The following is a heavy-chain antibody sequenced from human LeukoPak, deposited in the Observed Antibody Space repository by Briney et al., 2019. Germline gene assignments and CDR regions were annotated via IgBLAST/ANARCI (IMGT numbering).Heavy chain of an antibody. J-gene: IGHJ4*02. V-gene: IGHV4-59*01. CDR3: ARDGYYYDSSGYDY. D-gene: IGHD3-22*01. Sequence: SETLSLTCTVSGGSISSYYWSWIRQPPGKGLEWIGYIYYSGSTDYNPSLKSRVTISVDTSKNQFSLKLSSVTAADTAVYYCARDGYYYDSSGYDYWGQGTLVTVSS. CDR1: GGSISSYY. CDR2: IYYSGST.